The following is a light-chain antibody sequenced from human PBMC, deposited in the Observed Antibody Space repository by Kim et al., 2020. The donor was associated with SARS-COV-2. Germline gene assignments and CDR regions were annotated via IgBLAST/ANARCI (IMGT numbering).Light chain of an antibody. CDR3: QQYGSSPYS. V-gene: IGKV3-20*01. Sequence: PEERATLSCRASQSVGSSLLAWYQQKPGQAPRLLIYEAFKRVAGIPDRFSGSGSGTDFTLTISRPEPEDFAMYYCQQYGSSPYSFGQGTKLEI. J-gene: IGKJ2*03. CDR1: QSVGSSL. CDR2: EAF.